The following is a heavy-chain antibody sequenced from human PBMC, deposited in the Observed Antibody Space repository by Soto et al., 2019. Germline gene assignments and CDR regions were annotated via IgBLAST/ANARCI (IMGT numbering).Heavy chain of an antibody. V-gene: IGHV4-4*02. CDR1: GDSISNNKW. D-gene: IGHD2-2*01. CDR2: MHHSGSI. J-gene: IGHJ5*01. CDR3: ARHRRSSSWLDS. Sequence: PSETLSLTCSVSGDSISNNKWWSWVRQPPGKGLEWIGEMHHSGSIHYNASLKSRATLSVDKSRNQFSLQLNSVTAADTAVYYCARHRRSSSWLDSWGQGALVTVSS.